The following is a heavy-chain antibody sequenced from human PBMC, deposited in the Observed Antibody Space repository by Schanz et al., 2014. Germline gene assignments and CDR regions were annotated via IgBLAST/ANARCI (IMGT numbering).Heavy chain of an antibody. CDR2: ITYNGGTI. CDR1: GITFSSHS. D-gene: IGHD3-10*01. Sequence: EVHLVESGGGLVQPGGSLRLSCAASGITFSSHSFNWVRQAPGKGLEWISYITYNGGTIYYADSVKGRFTISRDNSKNTLYLQMNSLRPEDTAVYYCARGGFGELSAFDIWGQGTMVTVSS. J-gene: IGHJ3*02. V-gene: IGHV3-48*01. CDR3: ARGGFGELSAFDI.